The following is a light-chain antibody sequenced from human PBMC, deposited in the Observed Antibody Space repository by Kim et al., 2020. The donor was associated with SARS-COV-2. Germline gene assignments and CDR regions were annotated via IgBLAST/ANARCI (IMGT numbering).Light chain of an antibody. CDR2: EDN. Sequence: KRVTSASTRRTGSIARKAGHTYQQRPGSAPTPVISEDNQTPSGVPAPFSGSIDSSSTPASLSTSGLRTEDEADYFCQSYASSNLWVFGGGTQLTVL. V-gene: IGLV6-57*03. CDR1: TGSIARKA. CDR3: QSYASSNLWV. J-gene: IGLJ3*02.